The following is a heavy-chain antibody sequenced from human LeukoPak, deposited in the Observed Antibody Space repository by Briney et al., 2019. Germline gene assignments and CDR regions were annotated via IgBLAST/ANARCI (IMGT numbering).Heavy chain of an antibody. D-gene: IGHD6-19*01. CDR1: GYTFTSYG. V-gene: IGHV1-18*01. CDR2: ISAYNGNT. Sequence: ASVKVSCKASGYTFTSYGISLVRQAPGQGLEWMGWISAYNGNTNYAQKLQGRVTMTTDTSTSTAYMELRSLRSDDTAVYYCARAAGVDIAVAGDFDYWGQGTLVTVSS. J-gene: IGHJ4*02. CDR3: ARAAGVDIAVAGDFDY.